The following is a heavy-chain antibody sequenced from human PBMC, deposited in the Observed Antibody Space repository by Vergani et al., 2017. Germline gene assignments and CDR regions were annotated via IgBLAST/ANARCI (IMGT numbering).Heavy chain of an antibody. D-gene: IGHD2-21*02. CDR1: GGTFNSFA. J-gene: IGHJ6*02. V-gene: IGHV1-69*11. Sequence: QVQLVQSGAEVKKPGSSVKVSCKTPGGTFNSFAITWVRQAPGQGLEWMGRIIPILDTTNYAQKFQGRLTITTDASTTTAYMELRSLGSDDTAVYYCAREEIXVVMTAMCYGLDVWGQGTTVTVSS. CDR2: IIPILDTT. CDR3: AREEIXVVMTAMCYGLDV.